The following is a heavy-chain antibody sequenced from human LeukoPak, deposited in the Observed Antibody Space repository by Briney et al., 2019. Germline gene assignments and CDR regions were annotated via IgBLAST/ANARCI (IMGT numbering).Heavy chain of an antibody. Sequence: GASVKVSCKAFGGTFSSYAISWVRQAPGQGLEWMGRIIPILGIANYAQKFQGRVTITADKSTSTAYMELSSLRSEDTAVYYCARVPDIVGGRESYYYYGMDVWGQGTTVTVSS. CDR1: GGTFSSYA. D-gene: IGHD2-15*01. J-gene: IGHJ6*02. V-gene: IGHV1-69*04. CDR3: ARVPDIVGGRESYYYYGMDV. CDR2: IIPILGIA.